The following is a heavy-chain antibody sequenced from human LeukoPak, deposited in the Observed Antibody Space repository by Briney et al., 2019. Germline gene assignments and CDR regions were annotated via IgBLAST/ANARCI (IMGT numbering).Heavy chain of an antibody. D-gene: IGHD6-13*01. CDR2: IYPGDSDT. CDR3: ARWESSSWNRNNCFDP. J-gene: IGHJ5*02. V-gene: IGHV5-51*01. Sequence: GESLKISCKGSGYSFTYYWIGWVRQMPGKGLEWMGIIYPGDSDTRYSPSFQGQVTISADKSLSTAYLQWSSLKASDTAMYYCARWESSSWNRNNCFDPWGQGTLVTVSS. CDR1: GYSFTYYW.